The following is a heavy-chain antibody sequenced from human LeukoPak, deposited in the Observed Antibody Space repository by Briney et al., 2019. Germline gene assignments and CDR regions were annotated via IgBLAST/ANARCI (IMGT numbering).Heavy chain of an antibody. CDR3: ARGTIAAAGYYYFDY. J-gene: IGHJ4*02. D-gene: IGHD6-13*01. CDR2: IKQDGSEK. CDR1: VVTFTSYW. V-gene: IGHV3-7*04. Sequence: PRGSLRVSSAAPVVTFTSYWMSSVPQALRKGRECVSNIKQDGSEKYYVDSVKGRFTISRDNAKNSLYLQMNSLRAEDTAVYYCARGTIAAAGYYYFDYWGQGTQVTVSS.